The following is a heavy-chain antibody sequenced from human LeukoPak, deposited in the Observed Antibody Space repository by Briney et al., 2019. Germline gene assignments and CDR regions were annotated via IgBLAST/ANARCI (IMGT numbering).Heavy chain of an antibody. CDR2: ISYDGSNK. CDR1: GFTFSSYG. D-gene: IGHD4-17*01. Sequence: PGRSLRLSCAASGFTFSSYGMHWVRQSPGKGLEWVAVISYDGSNKYYADSVKGRFTISRDNSKNTLYLQMNSLRAEDTAVYYSAKDRHLMTTATTGDYWGQGTLVTVSS. V-gene: IGHV3-30*18. J-gene: IGHJ4*02. CDR3: AKDRHLMTTATTGDY.